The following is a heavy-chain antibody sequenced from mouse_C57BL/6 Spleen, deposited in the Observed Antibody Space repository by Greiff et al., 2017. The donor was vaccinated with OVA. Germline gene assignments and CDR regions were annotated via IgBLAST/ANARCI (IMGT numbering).Heavy chain of an antibody. CDR3: ARAGVRAWFAY. J-gene: IGHJ3*01. CDR1: GYTFTSYW. CDR2: IYPSDSET. D-gene: IGHD2-14*01. V-gene: IGHV1-61*01. Sequence: QVQLQQPGAELVRPGSSVKLSCKASGYTFTSYWMDWVKQRPGQGLEWIGNIYPSDSETHYNQKFKDKATLTVDKSSSTAYMQLSSLTSEDSAVYYCARAGVRAWFAYWGQGTLVTVSA.